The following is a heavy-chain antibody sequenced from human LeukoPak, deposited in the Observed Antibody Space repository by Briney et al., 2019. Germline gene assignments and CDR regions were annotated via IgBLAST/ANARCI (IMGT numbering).Heavy chain of an antibody. CDR2: INPSLHSGST. J-gene: IGHJ4*02. V-gene: IGHV1-2*02. CDR3: ARDTGIVGSTGFDY. D-gene: IGHD1-26*01. Sequence: GASVKVSCKASGYRVTDYYIHWLRQAPGHAPEWMGWINPSLHSGSTIYAEKFQGRVTMTRDTAVSTAYMELSSLTSDDAAVYYCARDTGIVGSTGFDYWGQGTLVIVSS. CDR1: GYRVTDYY.